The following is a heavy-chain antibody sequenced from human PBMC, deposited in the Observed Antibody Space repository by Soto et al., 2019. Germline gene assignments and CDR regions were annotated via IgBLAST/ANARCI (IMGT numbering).Heavy chain of an antibody. CDR2: IWYEGSNS. CDR3: ARVGCSRTNCYTGYSFDY. Sequence: GGSLRLSCAASGFTFSSLGLHWVRQAPGKGLEWVAVIWYEGSNSYYADSVKGRFTISRDNSKNTLFLQMNSLRAEDTAVYYCARVGCSRTNCYTGYSFDYWGQGTLVTVSS. V-gene: IGHV3-33*01. CDR1: GFTFSSLG. J-gene: IGHJ4*02. D-gene: IGHD2-2*02.